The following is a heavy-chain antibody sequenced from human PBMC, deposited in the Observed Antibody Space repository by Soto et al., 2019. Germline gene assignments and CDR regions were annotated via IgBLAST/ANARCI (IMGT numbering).Heavy chain of an antibody. CDR2: INAGNGNT. V-gene: IGHV1-3*01. CDR1: GYTFTNYA. CDR3: ARAAYCGSDSCSDDFDI. Sequence: QVQLVQSGAEVKKSGASVKVSCKASGYTFTNYAMHWVRQAPGQRLEWMGWINAGNGNTKYSQQFQGRVTITRDTSASTAYMELSSLRSEDTAVYYCARAAYCGSDSCSDDFDIWGQGTVVTVSS. J-gene: IGHJ3*02. D-gene: IGHD2-21*02.